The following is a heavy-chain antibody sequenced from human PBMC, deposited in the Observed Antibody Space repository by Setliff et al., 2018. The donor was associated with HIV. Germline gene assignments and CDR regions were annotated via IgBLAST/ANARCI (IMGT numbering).Heavy chain of an antibody. CDR1: GGSFSNYY. CDR3: FMELTSLTSEDTAFYYCARAYRPRALDI. Sequence: PSETLSLTCAVYGGSFSNYYWSWIRQPPGKGLEWIGETNYSGSTKYNPSLKSRVTMSVDTSKNQFSLKLNSVTAADTSTNTAFMELTSLTSEDTAFYYCARAYRPRALDIWGQGTMVTVSS. J-gene: IGHJ3*02. D-gene: IGHD3-22*01. CDR2: TNYSGST. V-gene: IGHV4-34*01.